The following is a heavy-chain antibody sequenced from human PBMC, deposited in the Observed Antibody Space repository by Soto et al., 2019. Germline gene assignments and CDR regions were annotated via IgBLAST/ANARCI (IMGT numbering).Heavy chain of an antibody. CDR3: AREIVVARGASYFDY. J-gene: IGHJ4*02. Sequence: GGSLRLSCVGAGVTSSSNWMTWVRQAPGKGLEWVGNIRQDGSEKNYVASVKGRFTISRDNAKNSLYLQMNSLRAEDTAVYYCAREIVVARGASYFDYWGPGTLVTVSS. D-gene: IGHD2-2*01. V-gene: IGHV3-7*04. CDR2: IRQDGSEK. CDR1: GVTSSSNW.